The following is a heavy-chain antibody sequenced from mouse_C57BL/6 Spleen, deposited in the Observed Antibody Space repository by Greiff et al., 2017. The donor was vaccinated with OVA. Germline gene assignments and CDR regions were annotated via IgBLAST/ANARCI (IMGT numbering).Heavy chain of an antibody. CDR1: GYTFTSYW. CDR2: IYPGSGST. J-gene: IGHJ3*01. V-gene: IGHV1-55*01. CDR3: AREGYYDYLFAY. D-gene: IGHD2-4*01. Sequence: VQLQQPGAELVKPGASVKMSCKASGYTFTSYWITWVKQRPGQGLEWIGDIYPGSGSTNYNEKFKSKATLTVDTSSSTAYMQLSSLTSEDSAVYYCAREGYYDYLFAYWGQGTLVTVSA.